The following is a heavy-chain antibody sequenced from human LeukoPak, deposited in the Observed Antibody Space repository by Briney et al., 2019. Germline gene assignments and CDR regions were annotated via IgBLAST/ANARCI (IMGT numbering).Heavy chain of an antibody. V-gene: IGHV3-9*01. CDR1: GFTFSYYG. CDR3: VRDRGTYRPIDY. Sequence: PGRSLRLSCAASGFTFSYYGLHWVRQAPGKGLEWVSGISWNSGSIGYADSVEGRFTISRDNAKNSLYLQMNSLRAEDTAIYYCVRDRGTYRPIDYWGQGTLVTVSS. CDR2: ISWNSGSI. J-gene: IGHJ4*02. D-gene: IGHD1-26*01.